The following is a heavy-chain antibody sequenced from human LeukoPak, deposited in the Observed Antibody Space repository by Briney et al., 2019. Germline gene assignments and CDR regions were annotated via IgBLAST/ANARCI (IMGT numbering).Heavy chain of an antibody. CDR1: GFTFTNHA. V-gene: IGHV3-64*01. CDR2: ISGNGGST. CDR3: ARXGVIRYVAWLXXYYMDV. Sequence: GGSLRLSCAASGFTFTNHAMQWVRQAPGKGLEYVSAISGNGGSTYYANSVKGRFTISRDNSKNTVYLQMDSLRAEDMAVYYCARXGVIRYVAWLXXYYMDVWGXXXTVTV. J-gene: IGHJ6*03. D-gene: IGHD3-9*01.